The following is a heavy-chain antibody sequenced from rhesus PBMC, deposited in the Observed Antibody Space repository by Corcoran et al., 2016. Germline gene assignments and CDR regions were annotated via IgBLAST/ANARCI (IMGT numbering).Heavy chain of an antibody. V-gene: IGHV4-169*01. J-gene: IGHJ4*01. Sequence: QLPLQESGPGLVKPSATLAVPCAVSGGSLSRRYWSWIRPAPGKGREWSGYIYGSGSSTNDNPSLKSRVILSVDTSKNQLSLKLSAVTTADTAVYYCARGGYSNFFDYWGQGVLVTVSS. CDR2: IYGSGSST. CDR3: ARGGYSNFFDY. D-gene: IGHD5-42*01. CDR1: GGSLSRRY.